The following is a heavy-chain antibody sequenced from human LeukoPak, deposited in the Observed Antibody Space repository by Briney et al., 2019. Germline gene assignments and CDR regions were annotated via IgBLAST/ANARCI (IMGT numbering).Heavy chain of an antibody. J-gene: IGHJ5*02. D-gene: IGHD2-2*01. Sequence: ASVTVSCTASGYTFTSYAMHWVRQAPGQRLEWMGWINAGNGNTKYSQKFQGRVTITRDTSASTAYMELSSLRSEDTAVYYCARIGRYCSSTSCSYWFDPWGQGTLVTVSS. CDR2: INAGNGNT. V-gene: IGHV1-3*01. CDR3: ARIGRYCSSTSCSYWFDP. CDR1: GYTFTSYA.